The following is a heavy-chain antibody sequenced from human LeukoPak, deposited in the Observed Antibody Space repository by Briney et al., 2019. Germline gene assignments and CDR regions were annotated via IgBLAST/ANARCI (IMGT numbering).Heavy chain of an antibody. Sequence: PGGSLRLSCAASGFTFSSYGMHWVRQAPGKGLEWVAFIRYDGSNKYYADSVKGRFTISRDNSKNTLYLQMNSLRAEDTAVYYCAKYCTNGVCKGDAFDIWGQGTMVTVSS. CDR2: IRYDGSNK. CDR3: AKYCTNGVCKGDAFDI. D-gene: IGHD2-8*01. CDR1: GFTFSSYG. J-gene: IGHJ3*02. V-gene: IGHV3-30*02.